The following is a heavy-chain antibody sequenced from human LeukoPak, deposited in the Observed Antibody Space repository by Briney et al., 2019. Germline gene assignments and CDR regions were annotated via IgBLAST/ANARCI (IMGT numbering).Heavy chain of an antibody. CDR1: GFTFSSYE. Sequence: AGSLRLSCAASGFTFSSYEMNWVRQAPGKGLEWVSYISSRGSTRYYADSVKGRFTISRHNSKNTLYLQMNSLRAEDTAVYYCAREVGGSAFDIWGQGTMVTVSS. CDR3: AREVGGSAFDI. V-gene: IGHV3-48*03. CDR2: ISSRGSTR. D-gene: IGHD3-16*01. J-gene: IGHJ3*02.